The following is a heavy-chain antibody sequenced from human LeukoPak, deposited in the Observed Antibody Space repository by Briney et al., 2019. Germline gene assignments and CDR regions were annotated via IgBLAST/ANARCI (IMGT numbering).Heavy chain of an antibody. CDR3: ARERHQWLRLLDY. Sequence: SETLSLTCTVSGGSISSYYWSWIRQPPGKGLEWIGYIYYSGSTNYNPSLKSRVTISVDTSKNQFSLKLSSVTAADTAVYYCARERHQWLRLLDYWGQGTLVTVSS. J-gene: IGHJ4*02. D-gene: IGHD5-12*01. CDR2: IYYSGST. V-gene: IGHV4-59*12. CDR1: GGSISSYY.